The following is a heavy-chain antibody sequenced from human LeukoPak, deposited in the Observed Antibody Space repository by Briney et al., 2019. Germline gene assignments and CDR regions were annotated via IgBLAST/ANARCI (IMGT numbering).Heavy chain of an antibody. CDR3: VKEGVEYSYSYGDY. D-gene: IGHD3-16*01. Sequence: GGSLRLSCAVSGFSFNNYAMYWVRQAPGEGLEWVALISYDGGDKYYAESMKGRITISRDNADNTLYLQMNNLRPDDTAFYFCVKEGVEYSYSYGDYWGQGTLVTVSS. V-gene: IGHV3-30*18. J-gene: IGHJ4*02. CDR1: GFSFNNYA. CDR2: ISYDGGDK.